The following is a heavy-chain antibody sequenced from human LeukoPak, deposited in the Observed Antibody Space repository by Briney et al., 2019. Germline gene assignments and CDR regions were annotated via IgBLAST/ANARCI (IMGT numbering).Heavy chain of an antibody. J-gene: IGHJ3*02. CDR1: GFTFSSYD. CDR3: ARFETSMTANTFDI. D-gene: IGHD2-21*02. Sequence: GGSLRLSCAASGFTFSSYDMHWVRQAPGKGLEWVAVLWYDGNNRYYADSVKGRFTISRDNSKNTLYLQMNSLRAEDTAVYYCARFETSMTANTFDIWGQGTMVTVSS. CDR2: LWYDGNNR. V-gene: IGHV3-33*01.